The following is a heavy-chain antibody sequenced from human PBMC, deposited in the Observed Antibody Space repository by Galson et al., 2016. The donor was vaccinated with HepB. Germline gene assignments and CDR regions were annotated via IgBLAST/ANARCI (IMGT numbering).Heavy chain of an antibody. CDR3: ARTAARLYFDY. V-gene: IGHV4-39*01. CDR1: GDSISSSSYY. CDR2: FYYSEST. J-gene: IGHJ4*01. Sequence: SETLSLTCAVSGDSISSSSYYWGWIRQPPGKGLEWIGNFYYSESTFYNPSLKSRVTISVDPSKNQFSLKLSSVTAADTAVYYCARTAARLYFDYWGQGTLVTVSS. D-gene: IGHD6-6*01.